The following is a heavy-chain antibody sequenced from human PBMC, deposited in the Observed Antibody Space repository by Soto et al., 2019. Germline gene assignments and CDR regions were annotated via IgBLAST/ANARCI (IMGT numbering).Heavy chain of an antibody. V-gene: IGHV3-74*01. D-gene: IGHD1-26*01. CDR2: INSDGSST. Sequence: GGSLRLSCAASGFTFSSYWMHWVRRAPGKGLVWVSRINSDGSSTSYADSVKGRFTISRDNAKNTLYLQMNSLRAEDTAVYYCASLVGGNNWFDPWGQGTLVTVSS. J-gene: IGHJ5*02. CDR3: ASLVGGNNWFDP. CDR1: GFTFSSYW.